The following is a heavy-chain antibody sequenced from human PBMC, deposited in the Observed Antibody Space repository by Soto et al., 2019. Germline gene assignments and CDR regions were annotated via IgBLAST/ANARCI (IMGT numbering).Heavy chain of an antibody. CDR1: GYSFTTCW. J-gene: IGHJ6*02. V-gene: IGHV5-51*01. CDR3: ARSRRGAYSSGWYSPSGYYNYGIDV. D-gene: IGHD6-19*01. CDR2: IYPGDSDT. Sequence: GEALQISCEASGYSFTTCWIGWVRQMPGKGLEWMGIIYPGDSDTKYSPSLQGQVSISADTSISTAYLQWTSLKASDTAMYYCARSRRGAYSSGWYSPSGYYNYGIDVWGQGTKVTVSS.